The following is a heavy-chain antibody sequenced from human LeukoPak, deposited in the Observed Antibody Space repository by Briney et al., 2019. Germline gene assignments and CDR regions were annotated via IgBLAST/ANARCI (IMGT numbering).Heavy chain of an antibody. J-gene: IGHJ5*02. CDR3: ARDWGIAAHPRRIFDP. CDR2: INPNSGGT. V-gene: IGHV1-2*02. CDR1: GYTFTGYY. D-gene: IGHD6-13*01. Sequence: ASVKVSCKASGYTFTGYYMHWVRQAPGQGLEWMGWINPNSGGTNYAQKFQGRVTVTRDTSISTAYMELSRLRSDDTAVYYCARDWGIAAHPRRIFDPWGQGTLVTVSS.